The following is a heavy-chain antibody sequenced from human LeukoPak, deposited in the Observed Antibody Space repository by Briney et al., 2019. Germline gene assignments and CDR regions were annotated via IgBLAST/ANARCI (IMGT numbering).Heavy chain of an antibody. CDR3: ARPIAAAGTDLGY. V-gene: IGHV5-51*01. D-gene: IGHD6-13*01. CDR2: IYPGDSDT. J-gene: IGHJ4*02. Sequence: GESLKISCKASGYSFTNTFIGWVRQMPGKGLEWMGIIYPGDSDTRYSPSFQGQVTISADKSVTTAYLQWSSLQASDTAMYYCARPIAAAGTDLGYWGQGTLVTVSS. CDR1: GYSFTNTF.